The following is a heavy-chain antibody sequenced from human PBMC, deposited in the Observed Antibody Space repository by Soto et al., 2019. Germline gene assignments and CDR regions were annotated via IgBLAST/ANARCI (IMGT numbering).Heavy chain of an antibody. V-gene: IGHV3-30-3*01. Sequence: PGGSVRLSCAASGFSFSSYAMHWVRQAPGKGLEWVAVITYDGSNKYYADSVKGRFTISRDNSKNTLYLQMNSLRAEDTAVYYCARDGSCSVGSCYSGFQHWGQGTLVTVSS. CDR2: ITYDGSNK. CDR3: ARDGSCSVGSCYSGFQH. D-gene: IGHD2-15*01. J-gene: IGHJ1*01. CDR1: GFSFSSYA.